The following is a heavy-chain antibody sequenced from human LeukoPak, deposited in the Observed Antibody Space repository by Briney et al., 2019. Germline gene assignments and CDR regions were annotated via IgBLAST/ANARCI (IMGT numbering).Heavy chain of an antibody. CDR3: ARLTRFVSGVLNPLDS. CDR1: GGSIGNYC. V-gene: IGHV4-59*08. Sequence: SETLSLTCTVSGGSIGNYCGSWIRQPPGKGLEWIGYVYSSGYTNYNPSLKSRVTISVDTSNNQFSLRLSSVTATDTAVYYCARLTRFVSGVLNPLDSWGQGTLVTVSS. J-gene: IGHJ4*02. D-gene: IGHD3-3*01. CDR2: VYSSGYT.